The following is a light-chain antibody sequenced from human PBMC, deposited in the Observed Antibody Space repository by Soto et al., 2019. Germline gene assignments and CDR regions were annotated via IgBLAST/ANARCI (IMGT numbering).Light chain of an antibody. V-gene: IGLV1-40*01. CDR2: GNS. CDR1: SSNIGAGYD. CDR3: QSYDSSLSGFYV. Sequence: QSVPTQPPSVSGAPGQRVTISCTGRSSNIGAGYDVHWYQQLPGTAPKLLIYGNSNRPSGVPDRFSGSKSGTSASLAITGLQAEDEADYYCQSYDSSLSGFYVFGTGTKVTVL. J-gene: IGLJ1*01.